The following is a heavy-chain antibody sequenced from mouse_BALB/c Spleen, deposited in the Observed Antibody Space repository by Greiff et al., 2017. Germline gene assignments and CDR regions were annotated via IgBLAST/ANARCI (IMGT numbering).Heavy chain of an antibody. CDR3: ARVGYYVSLAMDY. CDR2: ISRGGSYT. J-gene: IGHJ4*01. D-gene: IGHD2-3*01. Sequence: EVMLVESGGGLVKPGGSLKLSCAASGFTFSSYAMSWVRQSPEKGLEWVAEISRGGSYTYYPDTVTGRFTLSRDTAKSTLYLELSSLTSEDTAMYYCARVGYYVSLAMDYWGQGTSVTVSS. CDR1: GFTFSSYA. V-gene: IGHV5-9-4*01.